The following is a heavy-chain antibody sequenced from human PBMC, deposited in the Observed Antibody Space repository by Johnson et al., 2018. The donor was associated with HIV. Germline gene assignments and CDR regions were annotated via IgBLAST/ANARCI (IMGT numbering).Heavy chain of an antibody. J-gene: IGHJ3*02. CDR3: ERVVGAVGI. D-gene: IGHD1-26*01. Sequence: VPLVESGGGVVRPGGSLRLSCAASGFTFDDYAMHWFRQAPGRGLEWVLGITWNSGEIDYADSVEGRFTISRDNTKNSLYLQMNSLRAEDTAVYYCERVVGAVGIWGQGTMVTVSS. V-gene: IGHV3-9*01. CDR1: GFTFDDYA. CDR2: ITWNSGEI.